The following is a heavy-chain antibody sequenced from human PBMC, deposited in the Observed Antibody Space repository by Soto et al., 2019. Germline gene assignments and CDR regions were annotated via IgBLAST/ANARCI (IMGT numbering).Heavy chain of an antibody. V-gene: IGHV5-10-1*01. CDR1: GYSFTSYW. J-gene: IGHJ3*02. CDR3: ASGYNWNDGFAFDI. CDR2: IDPSDSYT. D-gene: IGHD1-1*01. Sequence: GESLKISCKGSGYSFTSYWISWVRQMPGKGLEWMGRIDPSDSYTNYSPSFQGHVTVSADKSISTAYLQWSSLKASDTAMYYCASGYNWNDGFAFDICGQGTMVTVS.